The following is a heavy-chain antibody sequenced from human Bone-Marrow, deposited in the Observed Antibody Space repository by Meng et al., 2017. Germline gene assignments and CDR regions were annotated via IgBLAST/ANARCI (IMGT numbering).Heavy chain of an antibody. D-gene: IGHD3-3*01. CDR3: ARGAALEWSIVDY. V-gene: IGHV4-59*12. J-gene: IGHJ4*02. Sequence: SETLSLTCSVSGGSIRNFYWSWIRQSPGKGLEWIGYIYSSGSTNYTPSLKSRVTMSVDTSKNQFSLKLASVTAADTAVYYCARGAALEWSIVDYWGQGTPVTVSS. CDR2: IYSSGST. CDR1: GGSIRNFY.